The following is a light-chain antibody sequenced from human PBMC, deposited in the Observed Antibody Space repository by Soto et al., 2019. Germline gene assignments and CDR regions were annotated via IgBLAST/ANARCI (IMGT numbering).Light chain of an antibody. J-gene: IGKJ1*01. Sequence: EMVMTQSPATLSVSPGERATLSCRASQSVSSNLAWYQQKPGQAPRLLIYGASTRATGIPARFSGSGSGTEFTLTISRLEPEDFAVYYCQQYSDSVGTFGQGTKVDIK. CDR1: QSVSSN. CDR3: QQYSDSVGT. CDR2: GAS. V-gene: IGKV3-15*01.